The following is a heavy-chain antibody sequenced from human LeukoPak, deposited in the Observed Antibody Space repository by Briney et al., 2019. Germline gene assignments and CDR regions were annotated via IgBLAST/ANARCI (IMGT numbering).Heavy chain of an antibody. J-gene: IGHJ3*02. V-gene: IGHV6-1*01. CDR1: GDXVSTNSAA. CDR3: ARERTDAFDI. CDR2: KYYCSKCYN. Sequence: HSQTLSLTCAISGDXVSTNSAAWNWLRQSPSRGVEGLGRKYYCSKCYNDYAVSVKSRITITPYTTKNKFSLQVSSVTPEATAVYYCARERTDAFDIWGQGTMVAVSS.